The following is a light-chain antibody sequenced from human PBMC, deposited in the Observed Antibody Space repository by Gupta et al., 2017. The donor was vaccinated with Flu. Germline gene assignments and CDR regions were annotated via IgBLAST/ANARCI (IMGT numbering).Light chain of an antibody. CDR2: AAT. CDR3: QQSDSTPHT. V-gene: IGKV1-39*01. J-gene: IGKJ2*01. Sequence: PSSLSAFIGDRVSITCRASQSISSYLNWYQQKPGKAPKLLIYAATSLQSGVPSRFSGSGSGTDFTLTISRLQPEDFATYYCQQSDSTPHTFGQGTKMEIK. CDR1: QSISSY.